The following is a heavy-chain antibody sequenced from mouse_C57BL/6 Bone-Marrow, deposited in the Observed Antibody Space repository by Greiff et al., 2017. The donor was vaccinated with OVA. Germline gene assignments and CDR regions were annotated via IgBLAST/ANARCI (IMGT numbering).Heavy chain of an antibody. CDR3: ARRDDDDGHWYFDV. J-gene: IGHJ1*03. CDR2: IYPGSGST. D-gene: IGHD2-4*01. V-gene: IGHV1-55*01. Sequence: QVQLQQPGAELVKPGASVKMSCKASGYTFTSYWITWVKQRPGQGLEWIGDIYPGSGSTNYNEKFKSKATLTVDTSSSTAYMQLSSLTSEDSAVYYCARRDDDDGHWYFDVWGTGTTVTVAS. CDR1: GYTFTSYW.